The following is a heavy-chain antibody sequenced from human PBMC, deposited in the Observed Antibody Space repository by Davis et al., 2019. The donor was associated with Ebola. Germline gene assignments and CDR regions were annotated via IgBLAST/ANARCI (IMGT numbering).Heavy chain of an antibody. CDR1: GFTFSSNS. V-gene: IGHV3-15*01. CDR2: IKSKGDGGTT. D-gene: IGHD2-21*02. Sequence: GESLKISCAASGFTFSSNSMNWVRQAPGKGLEWVGRIKSKGDGGTTFYAASVKGRFTISRDDSENTVYLYMNSLKSEDTAVYYCARDVPLTFDYRGQGTLVTVSS. J-gene: IGHJ4*02. CDR3: ARDVPLTFDY.